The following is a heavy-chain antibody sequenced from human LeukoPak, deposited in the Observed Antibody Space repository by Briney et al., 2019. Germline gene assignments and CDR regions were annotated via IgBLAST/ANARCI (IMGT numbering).Heavy chain of an antibody. Sequence: ASVKVSCKASGYTFSSYDINWVRQATGQGLEWVGWMSPNSGNTGFAQKFQGRVTFTRNTSISTAYMELSSLRSEDTAVYYCARDYGGNSGWFDPWGQGTLVTVSS. D-gene: IGHD4-23*01. CDR3: ARDYGGNSGWFDP. V-gene: IGHV1-8*03. CDR1: GYTFSSYD. CDR2: MSPNSGNT. J-gene: IGHJ5*02.